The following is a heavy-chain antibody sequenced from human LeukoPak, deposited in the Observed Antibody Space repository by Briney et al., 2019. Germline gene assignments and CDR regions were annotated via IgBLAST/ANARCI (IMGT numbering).Heavy chain of an antibody. Sequence: GGSLRLSCAASGFTFDDYTMHWVRQAPGKGLEWVSLISWDGGSTYYADSVKGRFTISRDNSKNSLYLQMNSLRTEDTALYYCVLGGYSYGVSSKSFDYWGQGTLVTVSS. D-gene: IGHD5-18*01. J-gene: IGHJ4*02. CDR2: ISWDGGST. V-gene: IGHV3-43*01. CDR3: VLGGYSYGVSSKSFDY. CDR1: GFTFDDYT.